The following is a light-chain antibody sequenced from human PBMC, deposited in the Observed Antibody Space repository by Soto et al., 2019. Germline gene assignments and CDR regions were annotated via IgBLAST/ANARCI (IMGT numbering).Light chain of an antibody. Sequence: QSVLTQPPSASETPGQRVTLSCSGSRSNIGSNTVNWYQQLPGTAPKLLIYSDNQRPSGVPDRFSGSKSGTSASLAISGLQPGDEADYYCAAWDDRLNGYVFGTGTKVTVL. CDR1: RSNIGSNT. CDR2: SDN. CDR3: AAWDDRLNGYV. J-gene: IGLJ1*01. V-gene: IGLV1-44*01.